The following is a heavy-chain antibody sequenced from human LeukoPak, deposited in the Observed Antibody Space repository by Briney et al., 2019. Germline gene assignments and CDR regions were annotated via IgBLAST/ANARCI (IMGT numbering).Heavy chain of an antibody. J-gene: IGHJ1*01. Sequence: GGSLRLSCAASGFTVSSNYMSWVRQAPGKGLEWVSVIYSGGSTYYADSVKGRFTISRDNSENTLYLQMNSLRAEDTAVYYCARKNYYESSGYHGYFQHWGQGTLVTVSS. V-gene: IGHV3-66*01. CDR2: IYSGGST. D-gene: IGHD3-22*01. CDR3: ARKNYYESSGYHGYFQH. CDR1: GFTVSSNY.